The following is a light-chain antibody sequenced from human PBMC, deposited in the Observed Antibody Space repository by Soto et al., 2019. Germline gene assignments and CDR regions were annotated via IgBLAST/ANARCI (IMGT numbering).Light chain of an antibody. CDR2: DVS. Sequence: QSVLTQPASVSGSPGQSITISCTGTISDVGGYNYVSWYQQHPGKAPKLMNFDVSNRPSGVSNRFSGSKSGYTASLTISGLQAEDEADYYCSSYTSSSTYVLGTGTKVTVL. V-gene: IGLV2-14*03. CDR1: ISDVGGYNY. J-gene: IGLJ1*01. CDR3: SSYTSSSTYV.